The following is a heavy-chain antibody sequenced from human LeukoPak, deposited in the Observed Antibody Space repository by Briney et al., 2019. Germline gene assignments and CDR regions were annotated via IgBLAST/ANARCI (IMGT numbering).Heavy chain of an antibody. D-gene: IGHD2-2*01. J-gene: IGHJ4*02. Sequence: GGSLRLSCAASGFTFNTYAMHWVRQAPGKGLEWVAVTSNDGTNNYYADSVKGRFTISRDNSKNTLYVQLNSLRAEDTAVYYCAKDRYSSTTCSPDYWGQGTLVTVSS. CDR3: AKDRYSSTTCSPDY. CDR1: GFTFNTYA. CDR2: TSNDGTNN. V-gene: IGHV3-30-3*01.